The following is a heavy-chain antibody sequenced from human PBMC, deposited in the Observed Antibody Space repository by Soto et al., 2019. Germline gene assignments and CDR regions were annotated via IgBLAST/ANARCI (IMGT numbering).Heavy chain of an antibody. V-gene: IGHV4-34*01. J-gene: IGHJ6*02. CDR1: GGSFSGCY. D-gene: IGHD5-18*01. Sequence: WETLSLTCAVYGGSFSGCYWSGSRQPPGKELEWIGEINHSGSTNYNPSLKSRVTISVDTSKKQFSLKLSSVTAADTAVYYCARGGYSYGLYYSSYGMDVWGQGTTVT. CDR3: ARGGYSYGLYYSSYGMDV. CDR2: INHSGST.